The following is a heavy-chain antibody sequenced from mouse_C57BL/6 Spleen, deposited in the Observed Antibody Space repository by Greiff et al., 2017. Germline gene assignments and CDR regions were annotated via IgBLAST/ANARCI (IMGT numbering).Heavy chain of an antibody. Sequence: VQLQQSGPELVKPGPSVKMSCKASGYTFTDYNMHWVKQRHGKSLEWIGFINPNNGGTSYNQKFKGKSTLPVNKSSSRASMQLRSLKSEDYAVDYCGRITRVGAPGAYWGQGTLVTVSA. D-gene: IGHD1-1*01. CDR2: INPNNGGT. J-gene: IGHJ3*01. V-gene: IGHV1-22*01. CDR3: GRITRVGAPGAY. CDR1: GYTFTDYN.